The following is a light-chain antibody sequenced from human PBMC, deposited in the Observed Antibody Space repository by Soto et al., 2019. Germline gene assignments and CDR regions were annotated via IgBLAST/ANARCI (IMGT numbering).Light chain of an antibody. CDR2: DAS. CDR1: QSISNW. Sequence: DIQMTQSPSSLSASVGDRVTITCRASQSISNWLAWYQQKPGKAPKLLIYDASTLESGVPSRFSGGGFGTDFTLTISSLQSEDFAVYYCQQYNNWPPITFGQGTRLEIK. V-gene: IGKV1-5*01. CDR3: QQYNNWPPIT. J-gene: IGKJ5*01.